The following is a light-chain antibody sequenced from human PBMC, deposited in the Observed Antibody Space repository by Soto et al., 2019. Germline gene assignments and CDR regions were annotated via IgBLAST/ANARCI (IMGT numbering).Light chain of an antibody. Sequence: QSVLTQPPSASGTPGQRVTISCSGSSSNIGINTVNWYQQLPGSAPKLLMYSNNQRPSGVPDRFSGSKSGTSASLAIGGLQSEDEADYYCAAWDDSLNGDVLIGGRTKVTVL. CDR2: SNN. J-gene: IGLJ2*01. CDR3: AAWDDSLNGDVL. V-gene: IGLV1-44*01. CDR1: SSNIGINT.